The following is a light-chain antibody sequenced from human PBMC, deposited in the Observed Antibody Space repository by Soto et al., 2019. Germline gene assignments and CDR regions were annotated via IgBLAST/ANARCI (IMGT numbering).Light chain of an antibody. Sequence: DIQMTQSPSSLSASVGDRVTITCQASQDIYNYLNWYQQKPGKAPKLLIYDVSKLETGVPSRFSGSESGTYFTLTISSLQPEDIATYYCQQYGNLPFTFGPGTKVNIK. V-gene: IGKV1-33*01. CDR1: QDIYNY. CDR2: DVS. CDR3: QQYGNLPFT. J-gene: IGKJ3*01.